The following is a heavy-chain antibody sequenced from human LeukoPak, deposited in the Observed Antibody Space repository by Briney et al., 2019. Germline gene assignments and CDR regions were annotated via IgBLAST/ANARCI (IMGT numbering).Heavy chain of an antibody. CDR1: GDSVSSNSAS. V-gene: IGHV6-1*01. J-gene: IGHJ5*02. D-gene: IGHD4-11*01. Sequence: SQTLSPTCAISGDSVSSNSASWNWFRQSPSRGFEWLGRTYYTSKWSNDYAPSVRSRITIKPDTSRNQFSLQLNSVTPEDTAVYYCARDRDSDYEWGPFDPWGQGTLATVSS. CDR3: ARDRDSDYEWGPFDP. CDR2: TYYTSKWSN.